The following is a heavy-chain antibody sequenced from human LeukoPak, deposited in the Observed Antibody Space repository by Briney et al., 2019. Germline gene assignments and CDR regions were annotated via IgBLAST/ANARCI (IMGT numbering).Heavy chain of an antibody. D-gene: IGHD5-12*01. CDR3: ARLRHSGYDGEDAFDI. V-gene: IGHV1-2*02. J-gene: IGHJ3*02. CDR1: GYTFTGYY. CDR2: INPNSGGT. Sequence: GASVKVSCKASGYTFTGYYMHWVRQAPGQGLEWMGCINPNSGGTNYAQKFQGRVTMTRDTSISTAYMELSRLRSDDTAVYYCARLRHSGYDGEDAFDIWGQGTMVTVSS.